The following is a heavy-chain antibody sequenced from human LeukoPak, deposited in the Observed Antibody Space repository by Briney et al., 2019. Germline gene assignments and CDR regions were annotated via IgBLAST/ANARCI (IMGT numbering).Heavy chain of an antibody. D-gene: IGHD3-22*01. CDR1: GLTFSSYA. J-gene: IGHJ4*02. CDR3: AKDLYDSSGYDY. CDR2: ISGSGGST. V-gene: IGHV3-23*01. Sequence: PGGSLRLSCAASGLTFSSYAMGWVRQAPGKGLEWVSAISGSGGSTYYADSVKGRFTISRDNSKNTLYLQMNSLRAEDTAVYYCAKDLYDSSGYDYWGQGTLVTVSS.